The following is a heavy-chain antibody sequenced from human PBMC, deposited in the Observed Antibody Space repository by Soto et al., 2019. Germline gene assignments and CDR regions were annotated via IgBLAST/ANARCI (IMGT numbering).Heavy chain of an antibody. D-gene: IGHD6-19*01. V-gene: IGHV4-59*12. CDR2: IHYSGSA. Sequence: SETLSLTCTFSGSSIIVYYWTWIRQSPERGLECIGYIHYSGSANDNPSLNSRLTMSVGRSKSQFSMKLASVTAADTAVYYCARGVGGSGLNWFDPWGQGTLVTVSS. CDR1: GSSIIVYY. CDR3: ARGVGGSGLNWFDP. J-gene: IGHJ5*02.